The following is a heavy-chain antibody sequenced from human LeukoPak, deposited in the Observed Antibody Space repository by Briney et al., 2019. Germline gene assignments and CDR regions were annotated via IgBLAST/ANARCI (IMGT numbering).Heavy chain of an antibody. CDR3: ARDKKGEVQGPDY. CDR2: IHPNSGGT. D-gene: IGHD3-16*01. CDR1: GYTFTGYY. V-gene: IGHV1-2*06. Sequence: ASVKVSCKASGYTFTGYYMHWVRQAPGQGLEWMGRIHPNSGGTNYAQKFQGSVTMTRDTSISTAYMELSRLRSDDTAVYYCARDKKGEVQGPDYWGQGTLVTVSS. J-gene: IGHJ4*02.